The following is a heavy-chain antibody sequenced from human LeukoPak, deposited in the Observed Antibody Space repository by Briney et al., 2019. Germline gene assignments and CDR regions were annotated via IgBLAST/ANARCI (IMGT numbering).Heavy chain of an antibody. D-gene: IGHD3-10*01. CDR1: GCSFTSYC. J-gene: IGHJ3*02. CDR3: ARPGGTTMVRGIAFDI. Sequence: GESLQISCKGSGCSFTSYCIGWVRQMPGKGLEWMGIIYPGDSDTRYSPSFQGQVTISADKSISTAYLQWSSLKASDTAMYYCARPGGTTMVRGIAFDIWGRGTMVTVSS. V-gene: IGHV5-51*01. CDR2: IYPGDSDT.